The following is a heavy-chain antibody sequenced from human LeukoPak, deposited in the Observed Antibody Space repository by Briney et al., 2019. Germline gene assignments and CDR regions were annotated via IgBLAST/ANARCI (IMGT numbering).Heavy chain of an antibody. Sequence: GGSLRLSCAASGFTFSSYGMSWVRQAPGKGLEWVSAISGSGGSTYYADSVKGRFTISRDNSKNTLYLQMNSLRAEDTAIYYCAKEFRRSRADPDAFDIWGHGTLVSVAS. D-gene: IGHD2-2*01. CDR1: GFTFSSYG. CDR2: ISGSGGST. CDR3: AKEFRRSRADPDAFDI. V-gene: IGHV3-23*01. J-gene: IGHJ3*02.